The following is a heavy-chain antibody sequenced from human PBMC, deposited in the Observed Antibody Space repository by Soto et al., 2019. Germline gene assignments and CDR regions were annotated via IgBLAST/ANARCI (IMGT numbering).Heavy chain of an antibody. CDR1: GFTFSSYW. Sequence: GGSLRLSCAASGFTFSSYWMSWVRQAPGKGLEWVANIKQDGSEKYYVDSVKGRFTISRDNAKNSLYLQMNSLRAEDTAVYYCARWASKQLGSVDAFDIWGQGTMVTVSS. CDR3: ARWASKQLGSVDAFDI. D-gene: IGHD6-6*01. J-gene: IGHJ3*02. V-gene: IGHV3-7*01. CDR2: IKQDGSEK.